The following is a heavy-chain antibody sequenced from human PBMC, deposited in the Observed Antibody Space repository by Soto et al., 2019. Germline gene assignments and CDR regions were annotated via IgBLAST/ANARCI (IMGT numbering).Heavy chain of an antibody. CDR1: GYTFTSYD. D-gene: IGHD6-19*01. CDR3: ARGQGESSGWYSRPYYYYYYMDV. Sequence: ASVKVSCKASGYTFTSYDINWVRQATGQGLEWMGWMNSNSGNTGYAQKFQGRVTMTRNTSISTAYMELSSLRSEDTAVYYCARGQGESSGWYSRPYYYYYYMDVWGKGTTVTVSS. CDR2: MNSNSGNT. V-gene: IGHV1-8*01. J-gene: IGHJ6*03.